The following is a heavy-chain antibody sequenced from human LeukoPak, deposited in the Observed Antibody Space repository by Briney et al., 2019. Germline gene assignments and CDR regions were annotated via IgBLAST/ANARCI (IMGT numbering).Heavy chain of an antibody. Sequence: GGSLRLSCAASGFTFSSYGMHWVRQAPGEGLEWVAVIWYDGSNKYYADSVKGRFTISRDNSKNTLYLQMNSLRAEDTAVYYCARDRGYGDYYYYYGMDVWGQGTTVTVSS. J-gene: IGHJ6*02. CDR3: ARDRGYGDYYYYYGMDV. CDR1: GFTFSSYG. D-gene: IGHD4-17*01. V-gene: IGHV3-33*01. CDR2: IWYDGSNK.